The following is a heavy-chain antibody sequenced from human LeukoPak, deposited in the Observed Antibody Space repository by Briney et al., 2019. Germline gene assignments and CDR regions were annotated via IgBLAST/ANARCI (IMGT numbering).Heavy chain of an antibody. D-gene: IGHD3-3*01. J-gene: IGHJ6*03. V-gene: IGHV1-8*01. CDR2: MNPKSGNT. CDR1: GYTFTSYN. Sequence: ASVKVSCKASGYTFTSYNINWVRQATGQGLEWMGWMNPKSGNTGYAQKFQGRVTMTRNTSISTAYMALSSLRSEDTAVYYCARARFHYDFWRGHMDVWGKGTTVTVSS. CDR3: ARARFHYDFWRGHMDV.